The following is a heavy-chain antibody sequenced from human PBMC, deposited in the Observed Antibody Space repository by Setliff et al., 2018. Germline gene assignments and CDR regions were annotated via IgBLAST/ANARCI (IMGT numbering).Heavy chain of an antibody. V-gene: IGHV1-24*01. CDR2: FDPEDGET. Sequence: GASVKVSCKVSGYTLTELSMHWVRQAPGKGLEWMGGFDPEDGETIYAQKFQGRVTMTEDTSTGTAYMELSSLRSEDTAVYYCAFKSGWYGYYFDYWGQGTMVTVSS. CDR3: AFKSGWYGYYFDY. D-gene: IGHD6-19*01. J-gene: IGHJ4*02. CDR1: GYTLTELS.